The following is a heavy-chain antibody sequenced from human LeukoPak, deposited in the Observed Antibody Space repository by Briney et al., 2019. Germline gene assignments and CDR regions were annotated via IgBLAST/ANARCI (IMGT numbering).Heavy chain of an antibody. CDR2: FSGSGGDT. J-gene: IGHJ4*02. V-gene: IGHV3-23*01. CDR1: GFTFSSYA. Sequence: GGSLRLSCAASGFTFSSYAMSWVRQAPGKGLEWVSAFSGSGGDTYYADSVKGRFTISRDNSKNTLYLQMNSLRAEDTAVYYCTRKTPGRTPFDYWGQGTLVTVSS. D-gene: IGHD2-15*01. CDR3: TRKTPGRTPFDY.